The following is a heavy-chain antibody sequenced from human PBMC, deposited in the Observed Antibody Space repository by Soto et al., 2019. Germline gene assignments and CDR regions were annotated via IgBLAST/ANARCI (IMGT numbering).Heavy chain of an antibody. CDR1: GGSISSSNW. Sequence: SETLSLTCAVSGGSISSSNWWSWVRQPPGKWLEWIGEIYHSGSTNYNPSLKSRVTISVDKSKNQFSLRLSSVTAADTAVYYCARLRLAAAGTGWFDPWGQGTLVTVSS. J-gene: IGHJ5*02. CDR2: IYHSGST. CDR3: ARLRLAAAGTGWFDP. V-gene: IGHV4-4*02. D-gene: IGHD6-13*01.